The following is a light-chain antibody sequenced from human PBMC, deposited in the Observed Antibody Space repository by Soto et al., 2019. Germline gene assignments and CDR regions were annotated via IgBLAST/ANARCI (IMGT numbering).Light chain of an antibody. Sequence: DVQMTQSPSSLSASVGDRVTITCQASQDISDNLNWYQHKPGEAPKLLIYDASKLEAGVPSRFSGRGSGTDFTLSISSLQPEDIATYYCQQYDNVPITFGGGTKVEIK. J-gene: IGKJ4*01. CDR3: QQYDNVPIT. V-gene: IGKV1-33*01. CDR1: QDISDN. CDR2: DAS.